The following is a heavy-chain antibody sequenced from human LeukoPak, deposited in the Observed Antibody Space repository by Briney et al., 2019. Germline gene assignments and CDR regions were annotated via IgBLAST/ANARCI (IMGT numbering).Heavy chain of an antibody. CDR1: GGSFSGYY. Sequence: SETLSLTCAVYGGSFSGYYWSWIRQPPGKGLEWIGEINHSGSTNYSPSLKSRVTISVDTSKNQFSLKLSSVTAADTAVYYCARGLQPLYYFDYWGQGTLVTVSS. V-gene: IGHV4-34*01. CDR2: INHSGST. CDR3: ARGLQPLYYFDY. D-gene: IGHD6-13*01. J-gene: IGHJ4*02.